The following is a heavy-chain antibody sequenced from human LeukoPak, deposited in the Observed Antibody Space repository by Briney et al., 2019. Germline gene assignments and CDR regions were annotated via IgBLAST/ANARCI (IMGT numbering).Heavy chain of an antibody. CDR2: IYQSGTT. CDR1: GGSISSGNW. D-gene: IGHD2-15*01. Sequence: SETLSLTCAVSGGSISSGNWWNWVRQSPGKGLEWIGEIYQSGTTTYNPSLKSRVTMSMDKSKNKLSLRLTSVTAADTAVYFCAREGGCSGGSCSAFDLWGQGTLVTVSS. V-gene: IGHV4-4*02. CDR3: AREGGCSGGSCSAFDL. J-gene: IGHJ4*02.